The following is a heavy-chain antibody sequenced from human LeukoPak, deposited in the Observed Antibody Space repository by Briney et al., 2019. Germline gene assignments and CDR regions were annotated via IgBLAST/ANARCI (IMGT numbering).Heavy chain of an antibody. CDR2: IYTSGST. CDR3: ARGEGGIAAAGTDF. J-gene: IGHJ4*02. V-gene: IGHV4-4*07. CDR1: GGSISSYY. D-gene: IGHD6-13*01. Sequence: PSETLSLTCTVSGGSISSYYWSWIRQPAGKGLERIGRIYTSGSTNYNPSLRSRVSISLDTSRNQFSLNLSSVTAADTAVYYCARGEGGIAAAGTDFWGQGTLVTVSS.